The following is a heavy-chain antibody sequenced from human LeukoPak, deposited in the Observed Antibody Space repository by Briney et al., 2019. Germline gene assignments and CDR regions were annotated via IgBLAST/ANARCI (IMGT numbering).Heavy chain of an antibody. J-gene: IGHJ4*02. V-gene: IGHV3-30*18. CDR1: GFTFGSYG. CDR2: ISYDGSNK. D-gene: IGHD6-13*01. CDR3: AKSPGAAAGFFDY. Sequence: GGSLRLSCAASGFTFGSYGMHWVRQAPGKGLEWVAVISYDGSNKYYADSVKGRFTISRDNSKNTLYLQMNSLRAEDTAVYYCAKSPGAAAGFFDYWGQGTLVTVSS.